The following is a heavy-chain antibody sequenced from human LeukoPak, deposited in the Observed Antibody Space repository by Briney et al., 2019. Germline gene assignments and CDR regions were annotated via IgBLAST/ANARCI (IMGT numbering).Heavy chain of an antibody. D-gene: IGHD5-24*01. CDR3: AREAVEMATIDY. CDR2: IWYDGSNK. CDR1: GFTYSSYG. J-gene: IGHJ4*02. V-gene: IGHV3-33*01. Sequence: PGGSLRLSCAASGFTYSSYGMHWVRQAPGKGLEWVAVIWYDGSNKYYADSVKGRFTISRDNSKNTLYLQMNSLRVEDTAVYYCAREAVEMATIDYWGQGTLVTVSS.